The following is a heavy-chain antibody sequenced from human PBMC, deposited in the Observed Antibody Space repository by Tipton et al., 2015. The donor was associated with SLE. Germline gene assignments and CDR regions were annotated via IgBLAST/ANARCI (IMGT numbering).Heavy chain of an antibody. D-gene: IGHD3-10*01. CDR1: GFTFSSYS. J-gene: IGHJ3*02. CDR2: ISSSSSYI. CDR3: ARRGGSDTDAFDI. Sequence: SLRLSCAASGFTFSSYSMNWVRQAPGKGLEWVSSISSSSSYIYYADSVKGRFTIPRDNAKNSLYLQMNSLRAEDTAVYYCARRGGSDTDAFDIWGQGTMVTVSS. V-gene: IGHV3-21*01.